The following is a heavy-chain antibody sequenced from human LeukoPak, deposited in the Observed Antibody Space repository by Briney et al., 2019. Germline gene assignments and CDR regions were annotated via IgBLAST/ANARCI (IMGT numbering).Heavy chain of an antibody. CDR3: ARGRVNWNYYYYGMDV. D-gene: IGHD1-1*01. V-gene: IGHV4-34*01. CDR1: GGSFSGYY. CDR2: INHSGST. Sequence: SETLSLTCAVYGGSFSGYYWSWIRQPPGKGLEWIGEINHSGSTNYNPSLKSRVTISVDTSKNQFSLKLSSVTAADTAVYYCARGRVNWNYYYYGMDVWGQGTTVTVSS. J-gene: IGHJ6*02.